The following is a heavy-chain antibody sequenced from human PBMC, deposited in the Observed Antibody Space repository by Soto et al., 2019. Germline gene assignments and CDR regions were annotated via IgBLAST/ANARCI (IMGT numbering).Heavy chain of an antibody. Sequence: PGESLKISCKGSGYSFTSYWISWVRQMPGKGLEWMGRIDPSDSYTNYSPSFQGHVTISADKSISTAYLQWSSLKASDTAMYYCARHLSYYYGSGSYQGPYYYYYGMVVWGQGTTVTVSS. D-gene: IGHD3-10*01. V-gene: IGHV5-10-1*01. CDR1: GYSFTSYW. J-gene: IGHJ6*02. CDR3: ARHLSYYYGSGSYQGPYYYYYGMVV. CDR2: IDPSDSYT.